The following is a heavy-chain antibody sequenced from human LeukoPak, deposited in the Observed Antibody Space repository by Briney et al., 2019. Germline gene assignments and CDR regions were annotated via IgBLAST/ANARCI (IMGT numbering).Heavy chain of an antibody. V-gene: IGHV3-21*01. CDR3: ARDGGDYYDSSGYYYVDPRGYQLP. CDR1: GFTFSSYS. J-gene: IGHJ5*02. D-gene: IGHD3-22*01. Sequence: GGSLRLSCAASGFTFSSYSMNWVRQAPGKGLEWVSSISSSSSYIYYADSVKGRFTISRDNAKNSLYLQMNSLRAEDTAVYYCARDGGDYYDSSGYYYVDPRGYQLPWGQGTLVTVSS. CDR2: ISSSSSYI.